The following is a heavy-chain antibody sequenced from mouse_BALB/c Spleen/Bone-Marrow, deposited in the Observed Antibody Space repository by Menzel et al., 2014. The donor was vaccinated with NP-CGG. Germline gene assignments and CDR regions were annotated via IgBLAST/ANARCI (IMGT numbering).Heavy chain of an antibody. Sequence: VQLQQSGPELVKPGASMKISCKASGYSFTGYTMNWVKQSHGKNLEWIGLINPYNGGTNYNQKFKGKATLTVDKSSSTAYMELLGLTSEDSAVYYCARDYYGFSYGFAYWGQGTLVTVSA. CDR3: ARDYYGFSYGFAY. CDR2: INPYNGGT. D-gene: IGHD1-1*01. CDR1: GYSFTGYT. V-gene: IGHV1-18*01. J-gene: IGHJ3*01.